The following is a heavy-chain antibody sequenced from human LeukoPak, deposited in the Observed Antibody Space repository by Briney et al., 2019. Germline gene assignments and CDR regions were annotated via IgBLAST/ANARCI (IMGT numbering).Heavy chain of an antibody. D-gene: IGHD1-26*01. Sequence: GGSLRLSCAASGVTFSSYSMNWVRHAPRKGLEWVSYISSSSSTIYYADSVKGRFTISRDNAKNSLYLQKNSLRDEDTAVYYCAREMVGAIGYWGEGTLVTVSS. V-gene: IGHV3-48*02. CDR3: AREMVGAIGY. CDR1: GVTFSSYS. CDR2: ISSSSSTI. J-gene: IGHJ4*02.